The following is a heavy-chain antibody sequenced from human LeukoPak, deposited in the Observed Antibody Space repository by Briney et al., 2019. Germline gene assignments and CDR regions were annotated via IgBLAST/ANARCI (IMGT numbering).Heavy chain of an antibody. CDR1: GFTFGTSE. D-gene: IGHD2-8*01. Sequence: PGGSLRLSCAASGFTFGTSEMNWVRQAPGRGLEWVAYISGSGTSMFYADSVKGRFTISRDNAKNSLYLQMNSLRAEDTAVYYCARILVDGGYWGQGTLVTVSS. V-gene: IGHV3-48*03. J-gene: IGHJ4*02. CDR2: ISGSGTSM. CDR3: ARILVDGGY.